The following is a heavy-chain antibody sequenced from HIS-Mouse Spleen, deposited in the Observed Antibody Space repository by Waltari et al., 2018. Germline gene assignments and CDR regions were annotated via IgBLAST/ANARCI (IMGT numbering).Heavy chain of an antibody. V-gene: IGHV4-39*07. CDR2: LYYRRRT. D-gene: IGHD6-13*01. CDR3: AREIPYSSSWYDWYFDL. J-gene: IGHJ2*01. Sequence: QLQLQESGPGLVKPSETLSLTCTVPGGSISSSSYYWGWVRQPPGKGREWIGSLYYRRRTYYNPSLKGRVTISVDTSKSQFSLKLSSVTAVDTAVYYCAREIPYSSSWYDWYFDLWGRGTLVTVSS. CDR1: GGSISSSSYY.